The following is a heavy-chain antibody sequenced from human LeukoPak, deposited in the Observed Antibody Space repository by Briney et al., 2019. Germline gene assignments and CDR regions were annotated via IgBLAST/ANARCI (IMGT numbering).Heavy chain of an antibody. J-gene: IGHJ1*01. CDR2: IKQDGSEK. V-gene: IGHV3-7*01. CDR1: GLSVSTFW. CDR3: ATYSSLNRREFQY. Sequence: GGSLRLSCAASGLSVSTFWMSWVRQAPGKGLEWVANIKQDGSEKYYVDSVKGRFTISRDNAKKSLYLQMNSLRAEDTAVYYCATYSSLNRREFQYWGQGTLLTVSS. D-gene: IGHD3-22*01.